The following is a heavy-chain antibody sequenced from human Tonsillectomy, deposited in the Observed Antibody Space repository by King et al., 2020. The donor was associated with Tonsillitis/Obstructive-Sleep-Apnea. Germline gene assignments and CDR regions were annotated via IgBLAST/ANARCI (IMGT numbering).Heavy chain of an antibody. J-gene: IGHJ6*03. CDR1: GGTFSSYA. V-gene: IGHV1-69*09. CDR2: IIPILGIA. Sequence: QLVQSGAEVKKPGSSVKVSCKASGGTFSSYAISWVRQAPGQGLEWMGRIIPILGIANYAQKFQGRVTITADKSTSTAYMELSSLRSEDTAVNYCAGARYVFWCGYYTNYYYYMDVWGKGTTVTVSS. D-gene: IGHD3-3*01. CDR3: AGARYVFWCGYYTNYYYYMDV.